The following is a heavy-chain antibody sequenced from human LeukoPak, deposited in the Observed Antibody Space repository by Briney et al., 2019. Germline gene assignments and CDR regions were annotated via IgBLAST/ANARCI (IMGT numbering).Heavy chain of an antibody. J-gene: IGHJ4*02. CDR1: GFTFSSYS. Sequence: PGGSLRLSCAASGFTFSSYSMNWVRQAPGKGLEWVSSISSSSSYIYYADSVKGRFTISRDNSKNTLYLQMNSLRAEDTAVYYCTKDLDDDSGGYWGQGTLVTVSS. V-gene: IGHV3-21*04. CDR3: TKDLDDDSGGY. D-gene: IGHD6-25*01. CDR2: ISSSSSYI.